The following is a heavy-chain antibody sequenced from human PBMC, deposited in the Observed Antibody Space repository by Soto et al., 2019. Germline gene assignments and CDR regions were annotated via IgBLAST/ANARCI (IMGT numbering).Heavy chain of an antibody. D-gene: IGHD3-22*01. V-gene: IGHV3-9*01. CDR3: AKDRDSTAPYYMDV. Sequence: EVQLVESGGGLVQPGRSLRLSCAASGFTFEDYAMHWVRQIPGKGLEWFSSISWNSGSIFYVDSVKGRFTISRDNAKNTLYLQMNGLREEDTALYYCAKDRDSTAPYYMDVWGKGTTVTVSS. CDR1: GFTFEDYA. CDR2: ISWNSGSI. J-gene: IGHJ6*03.